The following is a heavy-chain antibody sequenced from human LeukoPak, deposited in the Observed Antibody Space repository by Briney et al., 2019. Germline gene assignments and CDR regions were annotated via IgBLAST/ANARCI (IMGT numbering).Heavy chain of an antibody. Sequence: GTSVKVSCKTSGYTFTTYGISWVRQAPGQSLEYMGWISAFTGNTNYAQKFQGRVAMTMDTSTSTVEMELMRLKFDDTAVYFCARLSYDGEGYWGQGTLVTVSS. CDR2: ISAFTGNT. CDR3: ARLSYDGEGY. D-gene: IGHD3-10*01. CDR1: GYTFTTYG. V-gene: IGHV1-18*01. J-gene: IGHJ4*02.